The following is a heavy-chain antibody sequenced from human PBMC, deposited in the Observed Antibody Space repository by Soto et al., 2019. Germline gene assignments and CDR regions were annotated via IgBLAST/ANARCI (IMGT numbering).Heavy chain of an antibody. V-gene: IGHV3-74*03. CDR1: CFTFSGYG. CDR2: IVRPGSRT. Sequence: GGSIRLWSVGSCFTFSGYGRRWVRQFPRKRVVWVSNIVRPGSRTTYADSVKGRFTISRDNAKNTLYLHMNSLRVEDTAVYYSGREANAEPFDDRGLGPRVTVSS. CDR3: GREANAEPFDD. J-gene: IGHJ4*02.